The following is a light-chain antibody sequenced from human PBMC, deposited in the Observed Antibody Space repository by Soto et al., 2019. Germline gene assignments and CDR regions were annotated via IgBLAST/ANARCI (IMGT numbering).Light chain of an antibody. J-gene: IGKJ1*01. CDR1: QSITDW. Sequence: DIQMTQSPSTLSASVGDRVTITCRASQSITDWLAWYQQKPGKAPKFLIYKAANLEGGVPSRFSGSGSGTEFPLTLSSVQPDDFATYYCQYWDDYSWTFGQGTKVEIK. CDR2: KAA. CDR3: QYWDDYSWT. V-gene: IGKV1-5*03.